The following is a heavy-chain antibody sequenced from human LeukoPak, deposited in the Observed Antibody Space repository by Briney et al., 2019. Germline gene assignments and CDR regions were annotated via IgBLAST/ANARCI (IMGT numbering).Heavy chain of an antibody. D-gene: IGHD3-22*01. J-gene: IGHJ4*02. CDR1: GGSISSGDYY. Sequence: SETLSLTCTVSGGSISSGDYYWSWIRQPPGTGLEWIGYIYYSGSTYYNPSLKSRVTISVDTSKNQFSLKLSSGTAADTAVYYCARANSSGYYFWGQGTLVTVSS. V-gene: IGHV4-30-4*01. CDR2: IYYSGST. CDR3: ARANSSGYYF.